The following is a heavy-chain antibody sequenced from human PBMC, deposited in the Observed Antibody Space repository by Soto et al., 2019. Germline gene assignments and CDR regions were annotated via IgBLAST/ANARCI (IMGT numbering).Heavy chain of an antibody. Sequence: VKVSCKTSGYTFTDYAILWVRQAPGQALEWLGWIAAGNGNTRFSQKFQGRVTITRDTSATTAYMELTSLRSEDTAVYYCAKGSRMWTPDYWGQGTQVTVSS. CDR2: IAAGNGNT. D-gene: IGHD2-21*01. CDR3: AKGSRMWTPDY. V-gene: IGHV1-3*01. CDR1: GYTFTDYA. J-gene: IGHJ4*02.